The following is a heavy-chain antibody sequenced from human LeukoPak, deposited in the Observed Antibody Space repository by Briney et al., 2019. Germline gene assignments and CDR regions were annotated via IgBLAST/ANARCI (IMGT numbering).Heavy chain of an antibody. CDR1: GLTFRNYA. Sequence: GGSLRLSCAASGLTFRNYAMSWVRQAPGKGLEWVSAISGSGGSTYYADSVKGRFTTSRDDSKNTLYLQMNSLRAEDTAVYYCANSRGHGSGNLWGQGTLVTVSS. CDR3: ANSRGHGSGNL. V-gene: IGHV3-23*01. CDR2: ISGSGGST. D-gene: IGHD3-10*01. J-gene: IGHJ5*02.